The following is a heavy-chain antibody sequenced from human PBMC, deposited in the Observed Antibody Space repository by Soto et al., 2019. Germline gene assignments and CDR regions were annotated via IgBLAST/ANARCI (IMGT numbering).Heavy chain of an antibody. V-gene: IGHV1-2*04. D-gene: IGHD6-19*01. J-gene: IGHJ4*02. CDR2: INPNSGGT. Sequence: GASVKVSCKASGYTFTGYYMHWVRQAPGQGLEWMGWINPNSGGTNYAQKFQGWVTMTRDTSISTAYMELSRLRSDDTAVYYCARGRSVFYSSGWYYFDYWGQGTLVTVSS. CDR3: ARGRSVFYSSGWYYFDY. CDR1: GYTFTGYY.